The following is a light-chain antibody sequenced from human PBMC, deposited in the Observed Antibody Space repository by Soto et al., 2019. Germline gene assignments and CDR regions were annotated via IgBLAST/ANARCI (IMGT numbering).Light chain of an antibody. CDR3: ISSSGSDTSYV. Sequence: QSVLTQPAPVSRSPGQSFTISCTETSSDIGSCNYVAWYQQFRGKTPKLIIYAFRNRPSGGSLRFSGSKTCNTAPLPPPGLQPEDEADYYCISSSGSDTSYVCSPGTKVTVL. V-gene: IGLV2-14*01. J-gene: IGLJ1*01. CDR1: SSDIGSCNY. CDR2: AFR.